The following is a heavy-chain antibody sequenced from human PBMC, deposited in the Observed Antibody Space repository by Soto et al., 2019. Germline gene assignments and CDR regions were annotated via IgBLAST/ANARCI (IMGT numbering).Heavy chain of an antibody. V-gene: IGHV3-23*01. CDR1: GFTXSNYA. CDR2: FSSGGGGT. Sequence: LRLSCTASGFTXSNYAMSWVRQAPGKGLEWVSTFSSGGGGTYYADSVKGRFTISRDNSKNTLSLQMNSLRAEDTAVYYCTKANRYCSGANCFTFDYWGLGTLVTVSS. CDR3: TKANRYCSGANCFTFDY. D-gene: IGHD2-15*01. J-gene: IGHJ4*02.